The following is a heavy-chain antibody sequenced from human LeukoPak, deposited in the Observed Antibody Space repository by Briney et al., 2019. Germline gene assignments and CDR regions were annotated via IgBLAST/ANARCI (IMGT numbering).Heavy chain of an antibody. J-gene: IGHJ5*02. CDR2: INHSGST. Sequence: SETLSLTCAVYGGSFSGYYWSWIRRPPGKGLEWIGEINHSGSTNYNPSLKSRVTISVDTSKNQFSLKLSSVTAADTAVYYCARFQTRIAAAATHWFDPWGQGTLVTVSS. CDR3: ARFQTRIAAAATHWFDP. D-gene: IGHD6-13*01. V-gene: IGHV4-34*01. CDR1: GGSFSGYY.